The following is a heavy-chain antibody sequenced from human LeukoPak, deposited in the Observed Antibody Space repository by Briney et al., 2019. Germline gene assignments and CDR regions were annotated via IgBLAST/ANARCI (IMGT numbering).Heavy chain of an antibody. CDR2: ISGSGGST. D-gene: IGHD6-13*01. CDR1: GFTFSSYA. Sequence: GGSLRLSCAASGFTFSSYAMSWVRQAPGKGLEWVSAISGSGGSTYYADSVKGRFTISRDNSKNTLYLQMNGLRAEDTAVYYCAKVDSSSWYYWSFDLWGRGTLVTVSS. V-gene: IGHV3-23*01. CDR3: AKVDSSSWYYWSFDL. J-gene: IGHJ2*01.